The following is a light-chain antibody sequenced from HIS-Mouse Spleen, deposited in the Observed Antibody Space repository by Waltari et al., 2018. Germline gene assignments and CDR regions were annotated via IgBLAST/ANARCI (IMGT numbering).Light chain of an antibody. Sequence: QSALTQPPSASGSPGQSITISCTGTSSDVGGSNYVSWYQQHPGKAPKLMIYDVSNRPSGVSNRFSGSKSGNTASLTISGLQAEDEADYYCSSYTSSSTEVFGGGTKLTVL. CDR2: DVS. CDR3: SSYTSSSTEV. V-gene: IGLV2-14*03. CDR1: SSDVGGSNY. J-gene: IGLJ2*01.